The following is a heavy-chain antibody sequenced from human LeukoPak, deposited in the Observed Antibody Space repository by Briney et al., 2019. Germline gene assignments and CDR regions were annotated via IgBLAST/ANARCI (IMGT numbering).Heavy chain of an antibody. CDR2: IYYSGST. CDR3: ARLCPVVPAAMSVYYYYTDV. V-gene: IGHV4-39*01. Sequence: TPSETLSLTCAVSGGSISSSSYYWGWIRQPPGKGLEWIGSIYYSGSTYYNPSLKSRVTISVDTSKNQFSLKLSSVTAADTAVYYCARLCPVVPAAMSVYYYYTDVWGKGTTVTVSS. J-gene: IGHJ6*03. D-gene: IGHD2-2*01. CDR1: GGSISSSSYY.